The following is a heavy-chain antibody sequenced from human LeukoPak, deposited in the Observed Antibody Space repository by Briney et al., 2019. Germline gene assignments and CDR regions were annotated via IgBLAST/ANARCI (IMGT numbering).Heavy chain of an antibody. CDR3: ARDGYYYDSSGSDY. V-gene: IGHV3-30-3*01. CDR2: ISYDGSNK. Sequence: GRSLRLSCAASGFTFSSYAMHWVRQAPGKGLEWVAVISYDGSNKYYADSVKGRFTISRDNSKNTLYLQMNSLRAEDTAVYYCARDGYYYDSSGSDYWGQGTLVTVSS. J-gene: IGHJ4*02. D-gene: IGHD3-22*01. CDR1: GFTFSSYA.